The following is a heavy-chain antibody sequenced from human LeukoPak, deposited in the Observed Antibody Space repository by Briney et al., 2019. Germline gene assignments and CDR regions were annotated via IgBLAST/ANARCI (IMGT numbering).Heavy chain of an antibody. D-gene: IGHD3-10*01. V-gene: IGHV1-2*02. J-gene: IGHJ6*03. Sequence: ASVKVSCKASGYTFTDYYIHWVRQAPGQGLEWMGWINPNSGGTNYAQKFQGRVTMTRDTSISTAYMELSRLRSDDTAVYYCAIPRYYYGSGSYYHYYYMDVWGKGTTVTVSS. CDR3: AIPRYYYGSGSYYHYYYMDV. CDR2: INPNSGGT. CDR1: GYTFTDYY.